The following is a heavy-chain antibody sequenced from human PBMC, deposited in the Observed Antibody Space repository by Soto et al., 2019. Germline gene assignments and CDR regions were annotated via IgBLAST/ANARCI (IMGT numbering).Heavy chain of an antibody. CDR2: IVVGSGNT. CDR3: AADHHVPYYDFWSGSPPRWFDP. V-gene: IGHV1-58*02. CDR1: GFTFTSSA. J-gene: IGHJ5*02. D-gene: IGHD3-3*01. Sequence: GASVKVSCKASGFTFTSSAMQWVRQARGQRLEWIGWIVVGSGNTNYAQKFQERVTITRDMSTSTAYMELSGLRSEDTAVYYCAADHHVPYYDFWSGSPPRWFDPWGQGTLVTVSS.